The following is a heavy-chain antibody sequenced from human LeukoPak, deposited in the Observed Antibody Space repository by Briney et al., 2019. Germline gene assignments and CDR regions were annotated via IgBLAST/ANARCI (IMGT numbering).Heavy chain of an antibody. D-gene: IGHD5-18*01. Sequence: ASVKVSCKASGGTFSSYAISWVRQAPGQGLEWMGGIIPIFGTANYAQKFQGRVTITADKSTSTAYMELSSLRSEDTAVYYCATSDTAMDYYYGMDVWGKGTTVTVPS. CDR2: IIPIFGTA. V-gene: IGHV1-69*06. CDR1: GGTFSSYA. J-gene: IGHJ6*04. CDR3: ATSDTAMDYYYGMDV.